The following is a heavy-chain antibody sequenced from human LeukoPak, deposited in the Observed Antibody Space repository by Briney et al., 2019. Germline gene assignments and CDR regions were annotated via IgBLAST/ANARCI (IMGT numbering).Heavy chain of an antibody. V-gene: IGHV3-21*01. Sequence: PGGSLRLSCAAPGFTFSSYSMNWVRQAPGKGLEWVSSISSSSSYIYYADSVKGRFTISRDNAKNSLYLQMNSLRAEDTAVYYCARDLDDYGDSRFDYWGQGTLVTVSS. CDR2: ISSSSSYI. CDR1: GFTFSSYS. CDR3: ARDLDDYGDSRFDY. D-gene: IGHD4-17*01. J-gene: IGHJ4*02.